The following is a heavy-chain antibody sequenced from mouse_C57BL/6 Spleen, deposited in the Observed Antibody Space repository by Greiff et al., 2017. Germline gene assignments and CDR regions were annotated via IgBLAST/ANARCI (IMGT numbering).Heavy chain of an antibody. CDR3: ARAPIAAVVGRYFDV. D-gene: IGHD1-1*01. Sequence: VQLVESGAELARPGASVKMSCKASGYTFTSYTMHWVKQRPGQGLEWIGYINPSSGYTKYNQKFKDKATLTADKSSSTAYMQLSSLTSEDSAVYYCARAPIAAVVGRYFDVWGTGTTVTVSS. V-gene: IGHV1-4*01. J-gene: IGHJ1*03. CDR1: GYTFTSYT. CDR2: INPSSGYT.